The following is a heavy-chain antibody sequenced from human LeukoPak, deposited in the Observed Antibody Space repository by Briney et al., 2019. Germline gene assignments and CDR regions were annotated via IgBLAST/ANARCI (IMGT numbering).Heavy chain of an antibody. CDR1: GGSFSGYY. V-gene: IGHV4-34*01. Sequence: PSETLSLTCAVYGGSFSGYYWSWIRQPPGKGLEWIGEINHSGSTNYNPSLKSRVTISVDTSKNRFSLKLSSVTAADTAVYYCARHAIPYCSSTSCYWWFDPWGQGTLVTVSS. J-gene: IGHJ5*02. CDR3: ARHAIPYCSSTSCYWWFDP. D-gene: IGHD2-2*01. CDR2: INHSGST.